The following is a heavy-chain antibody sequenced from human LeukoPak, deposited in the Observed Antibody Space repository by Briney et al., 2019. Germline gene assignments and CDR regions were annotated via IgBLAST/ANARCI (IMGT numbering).Heavy chain of an antibody. CDR2: INYSGRI. J-gene: IGHJ4*02. CDR1: GVSISSYY. V-gene: IGHV4-59*08. Sequence: SETLSLTCTVSGVSISSYYWSWIRQPPEKGLEWIAYINYSGRINYNPSLKSRVTISVETSKNQFSLKVNSVTAADTAVYYCARQASDHLFDYWGQGILVTVSS. D-gene: IGHD2-21*02. CDR3: ARQASDHLFDY.